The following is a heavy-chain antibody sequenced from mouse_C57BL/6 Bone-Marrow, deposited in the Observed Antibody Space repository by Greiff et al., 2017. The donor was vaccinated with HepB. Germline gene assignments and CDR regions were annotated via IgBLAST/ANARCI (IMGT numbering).Heavy chain of an antibody. CDR1: GFSLTSYG. CDR3: ASQLGLWYFDV. D-gene: IGHD4-1*02. CDR2: IWSGGST. J-gene: IGHJ1*03. V-gene: IGHV2-2*01. Sequence: VKLMESGPGLVQPSQSLSITCTVSGFSLTSYGVHWVRQSPGKGLEWLGVIWSGGSTDYNAAFISRLSISKDNSKSQVFFKMNSLQADDTAIYYCASQLGLWYFDVWGTGTTVTVSS.